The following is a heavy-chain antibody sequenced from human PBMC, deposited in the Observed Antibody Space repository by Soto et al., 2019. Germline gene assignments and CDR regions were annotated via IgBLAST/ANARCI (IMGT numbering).Heavy chain of an antibody. D-gene: IGHD5-18*01. CDR1: GFTFSSYG. V-gene: IGHV3-30*18. J-gene: IGHJ4*02. Sequence: QVQLVESGGGVVQPGRSLRLSCAASGFTFSSYGMHWVRQAPGKGLEWVAVISYDGSNKYYADSVKGRFTISRDNSKNTLYLQMNSLRAEDTAVYYCAKDRRGYSYVHRAPSFDYWGQGTLVTVSS. CDR3: AKDRRGYSYVHRAPSFDY. CDR2: ISYDGSNK.